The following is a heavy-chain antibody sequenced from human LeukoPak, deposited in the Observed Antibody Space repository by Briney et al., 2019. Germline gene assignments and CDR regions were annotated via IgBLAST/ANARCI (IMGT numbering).Heavy chain of an antibody. J-gene: IGHJ4*02. Sequence: SETLSLTSAVYGGSYSDNYWSRIAQPQGVGLEWIGEINHRGSTNYNPSLKSRVTTSVDTSKNQFSLKLSSVTAADTAVYYCARGTAWIPDYWGQGTLVTVSS. CDR2: INHRGST. D-gene: IGHD5-18*01. CDR3: ARGTAWIPDY. CDR1: GGSYSDNY. V-gene: IGHV4-34*01.